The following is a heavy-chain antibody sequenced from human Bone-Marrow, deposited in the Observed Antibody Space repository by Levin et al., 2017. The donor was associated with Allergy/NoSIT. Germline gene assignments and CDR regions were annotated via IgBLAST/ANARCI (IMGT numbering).Heavy chain of an antibody. J-gene: IGHJ4*02. V-gene: IGHV1-69*13. CDR1: GGTFSSYA. Sequence: GASVKVSCKASGGTFSSYAISWVRQAPGQGLEWMGGIIPIFGTANYTQKFQGRVTITADESTSTAYMELSSLRSEDTAVYYCARGGGYYCISTSCYFDYWGQGTLVTVSS. D-gene: IGHD2-2*01. CDR3: ARGGGYYCISTSCYFDY. CDR2: IIPIFGTA.